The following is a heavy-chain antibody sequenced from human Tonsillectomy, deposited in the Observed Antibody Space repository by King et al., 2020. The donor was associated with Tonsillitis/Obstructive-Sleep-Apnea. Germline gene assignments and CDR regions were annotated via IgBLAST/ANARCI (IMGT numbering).Heavy chain of an antibody. Sequence: VQLVESGGGLVQPGGSLRLSCAASGFTFSSFALSWVRQAPGKGLQWVASISGGGSVTYYADFVKGRFTISRDNSKNTLSLQMNSRRADDTAVYYCAKEGEPTWYFDLWGRGTLVTVSS. CDR1: GFTFSSFA. V-gene: IGHV3-23*04. CDR3: AKEGEPTWYFDL. D-gene: IGHD1-26*01. CDR2: ISGGGSVT. J-gene: IGHJ2*01.